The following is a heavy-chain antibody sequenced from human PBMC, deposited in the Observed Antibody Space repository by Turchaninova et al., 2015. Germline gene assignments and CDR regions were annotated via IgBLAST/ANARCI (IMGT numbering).Heavy chain of an antibody. CDR3: ARDRWFDP. CDR1: GGSISSYY. J-gene: IGHJ5*02. CDR2: IPYSGTT. Sequence: QVQLQESGPGLVKTSETLSLPCTVSGGSISSYYWSWIRQTPGKGLEWFGYIPYSGTTNYNPSLESRVTLSVDTSQNQFSLKLTSVTAADTAVYYCARDRWFDPWGQGTLVTVSS. V-gene: IGHV4-59*01.